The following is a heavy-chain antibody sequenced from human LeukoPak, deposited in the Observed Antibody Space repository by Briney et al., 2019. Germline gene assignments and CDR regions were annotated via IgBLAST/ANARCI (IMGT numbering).Heavy chain of an antibody. V-gene: IGHV4-34*01. CDR1: GGSFSGYY. J-gene: IGHJ4*02. CDR3: ARGIAVAGQGFDY. Sequence: PSETLSLTCAVYGGSFSGYYWSWIRQPPGKGLEWIGEINHSGSTNYNPSLKSRVIISVDTSKSQFSLKLSSVTAADTAVYHCARGIAVAGQGFDYWGQGTLVTVSS. CDR2: INHSGST. D-gene: IGHD6-19*01.